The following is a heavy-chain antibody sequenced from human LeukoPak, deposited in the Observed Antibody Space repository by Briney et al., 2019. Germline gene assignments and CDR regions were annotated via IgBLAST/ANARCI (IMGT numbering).Heavy chain of an antibody. Sequence: SVKVSCKASGGTFSSYAISWVRQAPGQGLEWMGRIIPIFGIANYAQKFQGRVTITADKSTSTAYMELSSLRSEDTAVYYCARSRKSYCSGGSCYWFDYWGQGTLVTISS. CDR2: IIPIFGIA. J-gene: IGHJ4*02. V-gene: IGHV1-69*04. CDR1: GGTFSSYA. D-gene: IGHD2-15*01. CDR3: ARSRKSYCSGGSCYWFDY.